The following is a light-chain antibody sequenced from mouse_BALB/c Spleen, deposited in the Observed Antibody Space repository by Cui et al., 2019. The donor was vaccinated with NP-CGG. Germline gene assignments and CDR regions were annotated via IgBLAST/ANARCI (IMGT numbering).Light chain of an antibody. CDR2: GTN. CDR1: TGAVTTSNY. Sequence: QAVVTQESALTTSPGETVTLTCRSCTGAVTTSNYANRVQEKPDHLITGLIGGTNNRAPGVPTRFSGSLIGDKAALTITGAQTEDEAIYFCTLWYSNHWVFGGGTKLTVL. V-gene: IGLV1*01. CDR3: TLWYSNHWV. J-gene: IGLJ1*01.